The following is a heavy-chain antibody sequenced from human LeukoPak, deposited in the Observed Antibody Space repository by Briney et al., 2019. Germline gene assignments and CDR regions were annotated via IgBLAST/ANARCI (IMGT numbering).Heavy chain of an antibody. CDR3: ARPGSSWSRRNDAFDI. CDR2: IYTSGST. D-gene: IGHD6-13*01. J-gene: IGHJ3*02. Sequence: SETLSLTCTASGGSISSYYWSWIRQPPGKGLEWIGYIYTSGSTDYNPSLKSRVTISVDTSKNQFSLKLSSVTAADTAVYYCARPGSSWSRRNDAFDIWGQGTMVTVSS. CDR1: GGSISSYY. V-gene: IGHV4-4*09.